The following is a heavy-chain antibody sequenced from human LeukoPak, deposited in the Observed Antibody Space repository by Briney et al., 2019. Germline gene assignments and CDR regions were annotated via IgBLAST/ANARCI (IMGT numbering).Heavy chain of an antibody. CDR3: AKYGSGRSFDY. J-gene: IGHJ4*02. V-gene: IGHV3-23*01. CDR1: GFTFSSYA. D-gene: IGHD3-10*01. CDR2: ISGSGGGT. Sequence: GGSLRLSCAASGFTFSSYAMSWVRQAPGKGLEWVSAISGSGGGTYYADSVKGRFTISSDNSKNTLYLQMNSLRADDTAVYYCAKYGSGRSFDYWGQGTLVTVSS.